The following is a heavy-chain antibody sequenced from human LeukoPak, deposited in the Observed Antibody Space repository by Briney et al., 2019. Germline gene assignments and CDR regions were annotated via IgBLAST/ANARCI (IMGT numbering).Heavy chain of an antibody. J-gene: IGHJ4*02. CDR2: IYPGDSGT. V-gene: IGHV5-51*01. Sequence: GESLKISCKGSGYSFTSYWIGRVRQMPGKGLEWMGLIYPGDSGTRYRPSFQGQVTISADKSISTAYLQWSSLKASDTAMYYCARSSTYYYGSGSYKPGANFDYWGQGTLVTVSS. CDR3: ARSSTYYYGSGSYKPGANFDY. CDR1: GYSFTSYW. D-gene: IGHD3-10*01.